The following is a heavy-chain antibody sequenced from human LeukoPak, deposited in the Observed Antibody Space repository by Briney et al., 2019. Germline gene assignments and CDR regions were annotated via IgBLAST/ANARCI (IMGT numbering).Heavy chain of an antibody. D-gene: IGHD3-22*01. CDR1: GGTFSSYA. CDR2: MNPNSGNT. CDR3: ARVPSMIGPYYFDY. V-gene: IGHV1-8*02. Sequence: ASVKVSCKASGGTFSSYAINWVRQATGQGLEWMGWMNPNSGNTGYAQKFQGRVTMTRNTSISTAYMELSRLRSEDTAVYYCARVPSMIGPYYFDYWGQGTLVTVSS. J-gene: IGHJ4*02.